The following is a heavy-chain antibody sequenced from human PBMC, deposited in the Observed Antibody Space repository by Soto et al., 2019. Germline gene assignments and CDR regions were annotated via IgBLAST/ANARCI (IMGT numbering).Heavy chain of an antibody. CDR2: INHSGST. Sequence: KPSETLSLTCAVYGGSFSGYYWSWIRQPPGKGLEWIGEINHSGSTNYNPSLKSRVTISVDTSKNQFSLKLSSVTAADTAVYYCARGLELFATWGQGTLVTVSS. CDR1: GGSFSGYY. V-gene: IGHV4-34*01. CDR3: ARGLELFAT. D-gene: IGHD3-10*02. J-gene: IGHJ5*02.